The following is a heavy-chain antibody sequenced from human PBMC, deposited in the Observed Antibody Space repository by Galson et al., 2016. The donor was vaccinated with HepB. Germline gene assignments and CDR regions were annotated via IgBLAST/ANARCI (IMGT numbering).Heavy chain of an antibody. Sequence: SVKVSCKASGYTSSSYAISWVRQATGQGLEWMGWISTKNGNTNYVQKLQGRVTMTTDTSSSTAYMELRSLTTDDTAVYYCAREPVYSSGWDHSFHHSYGMDFWGQGTAVTVSS. CDR2: ISTKNGNT. D-gene: IGHD6-19*01. CDR3: AREPVYSSGWDHSFHHSYGMDF. CDR1: GYTSSSYA. V-gene: IGHV1-18*01. J-gene: IGHJ6*02.